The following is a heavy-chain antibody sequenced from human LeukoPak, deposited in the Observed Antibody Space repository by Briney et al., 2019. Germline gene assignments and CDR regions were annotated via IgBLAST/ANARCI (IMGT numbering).Heavy chain of an antibody. CDR1: GFTFSSYA. Sequence: GGSLRLSCAASGFTFSSYAMSWVRQAPGKGLEGVSAISGSGGSTYYADSVKGRFTISRDNSKNTLYLQMNSLRAEDTAVYYCAKVRFLEWLTAEYFDYWGQGTLVTVSS. J-gene: IGHJ4*02. CDR2: ISGSGGST. V-gene: IGHV3-23*01. CDR3: AKVRFLEWLTAEYFDY. D-gene: IGHD3-3*01.